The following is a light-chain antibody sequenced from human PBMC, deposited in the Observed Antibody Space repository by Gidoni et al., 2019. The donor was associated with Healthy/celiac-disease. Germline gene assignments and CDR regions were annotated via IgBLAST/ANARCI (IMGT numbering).Light chain of an antibody. CDR3: QQRSNWPST. CDR1: QSVSSY. V-gene: IGKV3-11*01. J-gene: IGKJ4*01. CDR2: DAS. Sequence: EIVLTQSPATLSLSPGERATLSCRASQSVSSYLDWYQQKPGQAPRLPIYDASNRATGIPARFSGSGSGTDFTLTISSLEPEDFAVYYCQQRSNWPSTFGGGTKVEIK.